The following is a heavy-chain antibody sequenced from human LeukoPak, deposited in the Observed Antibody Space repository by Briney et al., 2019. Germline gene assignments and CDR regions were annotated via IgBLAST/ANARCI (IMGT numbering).Heavy chain of an antibody. CDR3: ARGGSFAFNI. V-gene: IGHV3-7*01. Sequence: GGSLRLSCAASGFTFGSYSMNWVRQAPGKGLEWVANIKQDGSEKYYVDSVKGRFTISRDNAKNSLYLQMSSLRAEDTAVYYCARGGSFAFNIWGQGTLVTVSS. CDR1: GFTFGSYS. CDR2: IKQDGSEK. J-gene: IGHJ3*02.